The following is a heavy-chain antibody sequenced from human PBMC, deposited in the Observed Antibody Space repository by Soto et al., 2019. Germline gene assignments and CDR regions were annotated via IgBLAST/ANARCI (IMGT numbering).Heavy chain of an antibody. CDR2: VFHTGTT. V-gene: IGHV4-4*02. J-gene: IGHJ4*02. CDR1: GDSVSSPYW. CDR3: ARSAGWYAVHS. Sequence: QVKLQESGPGLVKPSGTLSLTCAVSGDSVSSPYWWCWVRQPPGKGLEWIGEVFHTGTTSYNPSLRSRVTISMDKSNNQFSLDLSSVTAADTAVYYCARSAGWYAVHSWGPGTLVVVSS. D-gene: IGHD6-19*01.